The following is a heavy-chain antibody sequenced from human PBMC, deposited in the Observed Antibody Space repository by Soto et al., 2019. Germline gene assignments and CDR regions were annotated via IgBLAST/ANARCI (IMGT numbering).Heavy chain of an antibody. CDR2: INWNGGSI. V-gene: IGHV3-20*04. Sequence: GGSLRLSCAASGFTFDDYGMTWVRQAPGKGLEWVSSINWNGGSIVYADSVKGRFTISRDNAKNSLYVQMNSLRAEDTALYYCAIMNSSSYHNRFDNWGQGTLVTVSS. J-gene: IGHJ4*02. CDR1: GFTFDDYG. D-gene: IGHD3-10*01. CDR3: AIMNSSSYHNRFDN.